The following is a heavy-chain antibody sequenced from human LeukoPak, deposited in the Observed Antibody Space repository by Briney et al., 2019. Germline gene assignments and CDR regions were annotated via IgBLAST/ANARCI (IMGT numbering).Heavy chain of an antibody. Sequence: GGSLRLSCAASGFTFSSYSMNWVRQAPGKGLEWVSYISSSSSTIYYADSVKGRFTISRDNAKNSLYLQMNSLRAEDTAVYYCARGLGSGRHAFDIWGQGTMVTVPS. CDR1: GFTFSSYS. D-gene: IGHD3-10*01. J-gene: IGHJ3*02. CDR3: ARGLGSGRHAFDI. V-gene: IGHV3-48*01. CDR2: ISSSSSTI.